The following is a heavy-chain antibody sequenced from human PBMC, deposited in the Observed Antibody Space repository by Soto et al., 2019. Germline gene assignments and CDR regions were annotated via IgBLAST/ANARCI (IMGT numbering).Heavy chain of an antibody. CDR2: IFSNDEK. J-gene: IGHJ6*03. D-gene: IGHD6-19*01. V-gene: IGHV2-26*01. CDR1: GFSLSNARMG. CDR3: ARAYSSGWYVSSRYYYMDV. Sequence: SGPTLVNPTETLTLTCTVSGFSLSNARMGVSWIRQPPGKALEWLAHIFSNDEKSYSTSLKSRLTISKDTSKSQVVLTMTNMDPVDTATYYCARAYSSGWYVSSRYYYMDVWGKGTTVTVSS.